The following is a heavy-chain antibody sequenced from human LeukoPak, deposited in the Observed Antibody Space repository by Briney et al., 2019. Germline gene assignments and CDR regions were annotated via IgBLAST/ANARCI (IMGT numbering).Heavy chain of an antibody. D-gene: IGHD4-23*01. CDR1: GFTFSGNW. Sequence: PGGSLTLSCEASGFTFSGNWISWVRQAPGKGLEWVASITTSYYESTYYADSMKGRFTISRDDAKNSLYLQMNSLRAYDTAVYYSPTTYGGTTFFNSYTDFWGRGTTVTVSS. V-gene: IGHV3-21*01. J-gene: IGHJ6*03. CDR2: ITTSYYEST. CDR3: PTTYGGTTFFNSYTDF.